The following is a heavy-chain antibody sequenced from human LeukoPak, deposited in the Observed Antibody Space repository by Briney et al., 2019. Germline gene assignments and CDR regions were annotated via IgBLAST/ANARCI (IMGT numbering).Heavy chain of an antibody. CDR3: ARGRESGSTQGTYSYGVDV. D-gene: IGHD1-26*01. J-gene: IGHJ6*02. Sequence: PSETLSLTCAVYGGSFSGYYWSWVRQPPGKGLEWIGEINHSGSTNYNPSLKSRVTISVDTSKNQFSLKLSSVTAADTAVYYCARGRESGSTQGTYSYGVDVGDQGTAVTVS. CDR1: GGSFSGYY. CDR2: INHSGST. V-gene: IGHV4-34*01.